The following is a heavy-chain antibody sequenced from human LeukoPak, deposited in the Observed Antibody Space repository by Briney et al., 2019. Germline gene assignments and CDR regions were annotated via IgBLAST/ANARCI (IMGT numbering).Heavy chain of an antibody. CDR3: ARDVNYYYYMDV. V-gene: IGHV3-48*04. Sequence: GGALRLSCAASGFTFSSDSVNWVRQAPGKGREWGSYISSSSSTIYYADSVKGRFTISRDNAKNSLYLQMNSLRAEDTAVYYCARDVNYYYYMDVWGKGTTVTVSS. J-gene: IGHJ6*03. CDR1: GFTFSSDS. CDR2: ISSSSSTI.